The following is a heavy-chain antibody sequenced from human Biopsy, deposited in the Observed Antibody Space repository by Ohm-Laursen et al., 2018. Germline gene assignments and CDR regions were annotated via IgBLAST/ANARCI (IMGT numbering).Heavy chain of an antibody. V-gene: IGHV4-59*01. CDR3: ARDRGYYSDRTVPGYFDL. J-gene: IGHJ2*01. CDR1: GGSISGYY. Sequence: SQTLSLTCSISGGSISGYYWNWIRQSPGKGLEWIGYIWSSGTTDYNPSLQSRVTISVDTSKNHFSLRLRSVTPADTAIYYCARDRGYYSDRTVPGYFDLWGRGTLVTVSS. CDR2: IWSSGTT. D-gene: IGHD3-22*01.